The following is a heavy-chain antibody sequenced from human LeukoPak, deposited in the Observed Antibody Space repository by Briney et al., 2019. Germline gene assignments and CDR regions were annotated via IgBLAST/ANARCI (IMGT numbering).Heavy chain of an antibody. D-gene: IGHD3-3*01. Sequence: GGSRRLSCAASGFSVGSNYMSWVRQAPGKGLEWVSLIYSGDSTSYADSVKGRFTISRDKSKNTLYLQMNSLRAEDTAVYHCARSDDFWSGYWDYWGQGTLVTVSS. CDR2: IYSGDST. CDR1: GFSVGSNY. J-gene: IGHJ4*02. CDR3: ARSDDFWSGYWDY. V-gene: IGHV3-53*01.